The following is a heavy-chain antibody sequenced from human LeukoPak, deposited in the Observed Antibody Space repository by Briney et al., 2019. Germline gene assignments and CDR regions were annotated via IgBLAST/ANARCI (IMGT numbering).Heavy chain of an antibody. D-gene: IGHD2-15*01. CDR2: IYPGDSDT. CDR3: ARRMVGLHYFDY. V-gene: IGHV5-51*01. CDR1: GYSFTSYW. Sequence: RGESLKISCKGSGYSFTSYWSGWVRHMPGKGLEGMGIIYPGDSDTRYSPSFQGQVTISADKSISTAYLQWSGLKASDTAMYYCARRMVGLHYFDYWGKGTLVTVSS. J-gene: IGHJ4*02.